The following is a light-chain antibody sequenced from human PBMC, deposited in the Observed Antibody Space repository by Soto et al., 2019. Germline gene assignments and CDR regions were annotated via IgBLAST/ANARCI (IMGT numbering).Light chain of an antibody. V-gene: IGLV2-23*01. CDR3: CSYAGSNTYV. CDR1: SSDVGAYNL. Sequence: QSVLTQPASVSGSPGQSITISCTGTSSDVGAYNLVSWYQDHPGKAPKLIIYEATQRPSGISYRFSGSKSGNTASLTISGLQAEDEADYYCCSYAGSNTYVFGTGTKVTVL. CDR2: EAT. J-gene: IGLJ1*01.